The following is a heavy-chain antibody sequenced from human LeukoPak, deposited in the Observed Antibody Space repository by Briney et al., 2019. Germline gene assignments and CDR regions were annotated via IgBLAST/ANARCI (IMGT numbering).Heavy chain of an antibody. CDR1: RFTFSNYW. CDR3: AKGRSGYDYSY. Sequence: GGSLRLSCAASRFTFSNYWMNWFRQAPGKGLEWVSAISGSGGSTYYADSVKGRFTISRDNSKNTLYLQMNSLRAEDTAVYYCAKGRSGYDYSYWGQGTLVTVSS. J-gene: IGHJ4*02. V-gene: IGHV3-23*01. CDR2: ISGSGGST. D-gene: IGHD5-12*01.